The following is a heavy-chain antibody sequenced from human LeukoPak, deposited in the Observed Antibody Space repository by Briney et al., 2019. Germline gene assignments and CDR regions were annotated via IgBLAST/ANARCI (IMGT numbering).Heavy chain of an antibody. CDR2: ISSSSSYI. J-gene: IGHJ4*02. Sequence: GGSLRLSCAASGFTFSSYAMSWVRQAPGKGLEWVSSISSSSSYIYYADSVKGRFTISRDNAKNSLYLQMNSLRAEDTAVYYCARNRRDGYNSYDYWGQGTLVTVSS. D-gene: IGHD5-24*01. CDR1: GFTFSSYA. V-gene: IGHV3-21*01. CDR3: ARNRRDGYNSYDY.